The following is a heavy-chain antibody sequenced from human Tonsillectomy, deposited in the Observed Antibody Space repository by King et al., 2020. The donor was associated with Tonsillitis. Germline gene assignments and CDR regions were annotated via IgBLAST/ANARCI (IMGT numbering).Heavy chain of an antibody. CDR1: GGSITFGSFY. V-gene: IGHV4-61*02. CDR2: IYFAEYT. CDR3: ARDSGYNYGPNFDL. J-gene: IGHJ4*02. D-gene: IGHD5-18*01. Sequence: VQLQESGPGLVQPSQTLSLRCTVSGGSITFGSFYWNWIRQSAGKGLEWIGRIYFAEYTNYNPSLKSRVAISADTSKNQFSLNLSSVTAADPAVYYCARDSGYNYGPNFDLWGQGILVTVSS.